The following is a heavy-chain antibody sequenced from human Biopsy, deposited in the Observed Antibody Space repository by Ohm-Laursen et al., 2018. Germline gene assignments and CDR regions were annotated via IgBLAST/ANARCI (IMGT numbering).Heavy chain of an antibody. CDR2: IASSGGTT. D-gene: IGHD3-22*01. CDR1: GFHFSDYY. V-gene: IGHV3-11*01. J-gene: IGHJ4*02. CDR3: ARDTPETYDYDNDDNSPFPRRYIDY. Sequence: SLRLSCAASGFHFSDYYMSWIRQAPGKGPEWISYIASSGGTTYYVDSVKGRFTISRDNAEKSLYLQMNSLRAEDTAVYYCARDTPETYDYDNDDNSPFPRRYIDYWGQGTLVTVSS.